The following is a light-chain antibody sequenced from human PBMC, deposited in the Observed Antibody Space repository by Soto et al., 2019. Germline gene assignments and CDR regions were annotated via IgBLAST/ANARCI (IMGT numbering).Light chain of an antibody. J-gene: IGKJ5*01. V-gene: IGKV1-17*01. CDR3: PKHKSYPTT. CDR1: QGISND. CDR2: AAS. Sequence: DIQMTQSPSSLSASVGDRVTITCRASQGISNDLGWYQQKPGKAPKRLIYAASSLESGVPSRFSGSGSGTEFTRTNSSLPPEDFAPDNCPKHKSYPTTFGQQTRVDIK.